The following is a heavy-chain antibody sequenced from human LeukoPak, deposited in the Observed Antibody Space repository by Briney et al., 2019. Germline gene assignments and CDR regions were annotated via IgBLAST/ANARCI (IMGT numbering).Heavy chain of an antibody. J-gene: IGHJ6*02. CDR1: GFTFSNYA. Sequence: GGSLRLSCAASGFTFSNYAMSWVRQAPGKGLEWVSAIRGSGGSTYYADSVKGRFTISRDNAKNSLYLQMNSLRAEDTAVYYCARGSVVAAYYYYGMDVWGQGTTVTVSS. CDR3: ARGSVVAAYYYYGMDV. V-gene: IGHV3-23*01. D-gene: IGHD2-15*01. CDR2: IRGSGGST.